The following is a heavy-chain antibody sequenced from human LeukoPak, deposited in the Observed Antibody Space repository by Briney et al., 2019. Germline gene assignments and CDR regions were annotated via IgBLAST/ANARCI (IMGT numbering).Heavy chain of an antibody. Sequence: PGGSLRLSCAASGFTFSSYWMSWVRQAPGKGLEWVANIKQDGSEKYYVDSVKGRFTISRDNGKTSVYLQMNSLRADDTAVYYCAIHLGTSNENYYAEYFQYWGQGTLVTVSS. CDR3: AIHLGTSNENYYAEYFQY. J-gene: IGHJ1*01. V-gene: IGHV3-7*03. CDR1: GFTFSSYW. CDR2: IKQDGSEK. D-gene: IGHD1-26*01.